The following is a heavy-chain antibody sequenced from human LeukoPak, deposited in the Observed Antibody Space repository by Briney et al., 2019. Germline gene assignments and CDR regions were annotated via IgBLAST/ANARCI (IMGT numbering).Heavy chain of an antibody. Sequence: SETLSLTCTVSGDSISSDYWSWLRQPPGKGLEWIAYIHYSGSTNYNPSLKSRVTISGDTSKNRFSLRLTSVTPADTAVYYCAKGAGWYEYRGQGTLVTVSS. CDR3: AKGAGWYEY. CDR2: IHYSGST. CDR1: GDSISSDY. D-gene: IGHD6-19*01. V-gene: IGHV4-59*01. J-gene: IGHJ4*02.